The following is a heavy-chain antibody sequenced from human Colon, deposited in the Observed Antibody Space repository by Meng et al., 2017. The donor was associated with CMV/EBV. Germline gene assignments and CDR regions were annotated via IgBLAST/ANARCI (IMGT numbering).Heavy chain of an antibody. Sequence: ETLSLTCAASGFTFSSYSMNWVRQAPGKGLEWVASISTSSTYIYYAESLKGRFTISRDNAKNSLHLHISSLSAEDTAVYYCAREVVPPRRMDVWGQGTTVTVSS. CDR2: ISTSSTYI. CDR3: AREVVPPRRMDV. CDR1: GFTFSSYS. V-gene: IGHV3-21*01. D-gene: IGHD2-2*01. J-gene: IGHJ6*02.